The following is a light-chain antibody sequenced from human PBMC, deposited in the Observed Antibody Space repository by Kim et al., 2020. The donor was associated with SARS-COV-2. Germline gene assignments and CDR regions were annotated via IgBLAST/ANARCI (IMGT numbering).Light chain of an antibody. CDR3: CSYPAAYTWV. Sequence: SPGQSRTISFTGTSSDVDHRVSWYQHHPGKAPKLMIYRVTTRPSGIPDRFSGSTSGNTASLTIFGLQAEYEDDYCCCSYPAAYTWVFGRVTQLTVL. CDR1: SSDVDHR. J-gene: IGLJ3*02. CDR2: RVT. V-gene: IGLV2-11*01.